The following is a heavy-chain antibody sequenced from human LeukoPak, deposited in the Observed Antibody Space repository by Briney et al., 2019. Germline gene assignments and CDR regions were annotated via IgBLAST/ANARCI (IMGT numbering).Heavy chain of an antibody. CDR2: ISPYNGNT. CDR3: ARVAVAGPSPHDY. J-gene: IGHJ4*02. D-gene: IGHD6-19*01. V-gene: IGHV1-18*01. CDR1: GYTFTSFG. Sequence: ASVKVSCRASGYTFTSFGISWVRQAPGQGLEWMGWISPYNGNTNYAQKLQGRVTMTTDTSTSTAYMELRSLRSDDTAVYYCARVAVAGPSPHDYWGQGTLVTVSS.